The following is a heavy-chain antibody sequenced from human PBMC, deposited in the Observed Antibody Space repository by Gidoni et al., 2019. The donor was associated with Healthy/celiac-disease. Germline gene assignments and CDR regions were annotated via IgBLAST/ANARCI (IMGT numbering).Heavy chain of an antibody. V-gene: IGHV3-23*04. Sequence: EGQLVESGGGLVQPGGSLRLSGAATGFNFSSYAMSWVRQAPGKGLEWVSAIRCSCGSTSYADSVKGRFTISRDNSKNTLYLQMNSLRAEDTAVYYCAKGGQYSSSPRDYWGQGTLVTVSS. J-gene: IGHJ4*02. CDR2: IRCSCGST. D-gene: IGHD6-13*01. CDR3: AKGGQYSSSPRDY. CDR1: GFNFSSYA.